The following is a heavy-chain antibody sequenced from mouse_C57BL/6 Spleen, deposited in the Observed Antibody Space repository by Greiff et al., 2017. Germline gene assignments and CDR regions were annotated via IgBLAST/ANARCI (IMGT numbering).Heavy chain of an antibody. CDR3: AREMGAY. J-gene: IGHJ2*01. D-gene: IGHD2-3*01. CDR2: ISYDGSN. Sequence: EVQLVESGPGLVKPSQSLSLTCSVTGYSITSGYYWNWIRQFPGNKLEWMGYISYDGSNNYNPSLKNRISITRDTSKNQFFLKLNSVTTEDTATYYCAREMGAYWGQGTTLTVSS. CDR1: GYSITSGYY. V-gene: IGHV3-6*01.